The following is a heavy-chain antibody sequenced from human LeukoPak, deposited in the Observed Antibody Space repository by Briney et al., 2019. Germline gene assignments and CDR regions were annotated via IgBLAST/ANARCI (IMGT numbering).Heavy chain of an antibody. D-gene: IGHD6-13*01. J-gene: IGHJ6*04. CDR1: GGSISSSSYY. V-gene: IGHV4-39*07. Sequence: SETLSLTCTVSGGSISSSSYYWGWIRQPPGKGLEWIRSIYYSGSTYYNPSLKSRVTISVDTSKNQFSLKLSSVTAADTAVYYFAGDPGYSSSSGDVWGKGTTVTVSS. CDR2: IYYSGST. CDR3: AGDPGYSSSSGDV.